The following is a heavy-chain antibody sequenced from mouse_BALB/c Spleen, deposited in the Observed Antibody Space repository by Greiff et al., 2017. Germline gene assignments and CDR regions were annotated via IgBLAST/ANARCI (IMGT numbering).Heavy chain of an antibody. Sequence: EVKLVESGGGLVKPGGSLKLSCAASGFTFSDYYMYWVRQTPEKRLEWVATISDGGSYTYYPDSVKGRFTISRDNAKNNLYLQMSSLKSEDTAMYYCASSLLTTYAMDYWGQGTSVTVSS. CDR2: ISDGGSYT. CDR1: GFTFSDYY. J-gene: IGHJ4*01. V-gene: IGHV5-4*02. CDR3: ASSLLTTYAMDY. D-gene: IGHD1-1*01.